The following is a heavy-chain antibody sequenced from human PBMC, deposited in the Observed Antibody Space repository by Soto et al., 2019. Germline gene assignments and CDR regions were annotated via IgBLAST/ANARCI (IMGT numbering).Heavy chain of an antibody. Sequence: QVQLVESGGGVVQPGRSLRLSCAASGFIFSNYVMHWVRQAPGKGLEWVAVISYDGNSKHYADSVKGRFTISRDNSKITLYVQMNSLRAEDTAVYYCARSYCGDDCALDHWGQGTLVTVSS. V-gene: IGHV3-30-3*01. CDR1: GFIFSNYV. D-gene: IGHD2-21*02. J-gene: IGHJ4*02. CDR2: ISYDGNSK. CDR3: ARSYCGDDCALDH.